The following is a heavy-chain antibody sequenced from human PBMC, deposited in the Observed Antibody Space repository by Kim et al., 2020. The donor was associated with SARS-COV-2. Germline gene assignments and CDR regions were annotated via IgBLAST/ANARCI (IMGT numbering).Heavy chain of an antibody. CDR2: INTNNGNP. CDR3: ARESFCNATNCYNGMDV. J-gene: IGHJ6*02. CDR1: GYTFTSFA. D-gene: IGHD3-3*01. V-gene: IGHV7-4-1*02. Sequence: ASVKVSCKASGYTFTSFAMNWVRQAPGQGLEWMGWINTNNGNPGYAQGFSGRFVFSLDTSVSTAYLQISSLKAEDTAVYYCARESFCNATNCYNGMDVWGQGTTVTVSS.